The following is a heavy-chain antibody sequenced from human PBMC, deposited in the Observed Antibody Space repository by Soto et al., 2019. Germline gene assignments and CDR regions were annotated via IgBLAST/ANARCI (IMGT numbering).Heavy chain of an antibody. J-gene: IGHJ6*03. CDR1: GFTFSRYG. Sequence: VQVVESGGGVVQAGRSLRLSCEVSGFTFSRYGMHWVRQAPGKGLEWVASIWYDGSNKNYGDSVKGRFTVSRDELKNSVYLQMKSLRVEDTAVYYCSRDIEFVDIVSTIVHHYSFSAMDVWCEGTTVTVSS. V-gene: IGHV3-33*01. D-gene: IGHD5-12*01. CDR2: IWYDGSNK. CDR3: SRDIEFVDIVSTIVHHYSFSAMDV.